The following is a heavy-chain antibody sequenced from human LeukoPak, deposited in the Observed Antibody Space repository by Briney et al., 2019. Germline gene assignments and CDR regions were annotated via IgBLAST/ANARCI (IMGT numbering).Heavy chain of an antibody. V-gene: IGHV3-30*18. CDR1: GFSFISYG. CDR3: AKRPSDYGDYVTYFDY. CDR2: ISDDGRNK. D-gene: IGHD4-17*01. J-gene: IGHJ4*02. Sequence: GGSLRLSCAASGFSFISYGVHWVRQAPGKGLEWVGVISDDGRNKNYADSVKGRFTISRDNSKDTLYLQMNSLRDEDTAVYYCAKRPSDYGDYVTYFDYWGQGTLVTVSS.